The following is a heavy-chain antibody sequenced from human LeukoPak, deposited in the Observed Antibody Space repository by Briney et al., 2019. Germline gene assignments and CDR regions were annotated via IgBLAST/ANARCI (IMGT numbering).Heavy chain of an antibody. D-gene: IGHD6-13*01. Sequence: GGSLRLSCAASGFTFSSYAMHWVRQAPGKGLEWVAVISYDGSNKYYADSVKGRFTISRDNSKNTLYLQMNSLRAEDTAVYYCAKDRIPGIAAAGTKYFQHWGQGTLVTVSS. CDR2: ISYDGSNK. CDR3: AKDRIPGIAAAGTKYFQH. CDR1: GFTFSSYA. J-gene: IGHJ1*01. V-gene: IGHV3-30*04.